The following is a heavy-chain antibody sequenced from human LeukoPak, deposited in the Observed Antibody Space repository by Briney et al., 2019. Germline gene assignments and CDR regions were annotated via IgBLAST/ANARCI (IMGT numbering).Heavy chain of an antibody. D-gene: IGHD3-16*01. CDR1: GGSFSGYY. CDR3: ARVMITFGVPPRAAWFDP. CDR2: INHSGST. V-gene: IGHV4-34*01. Sequence: SETLSLTCAVYGGSFSGYYWSWIRQPPGKGLEWIGEINHSGSTNYNPSLKSRVTISVDTSKNQFSLKLSSVTAADTAVYYCARVMITFGVPPRAAWFDPWGQGILVTVSS. J-gene: IGHJ5*02.